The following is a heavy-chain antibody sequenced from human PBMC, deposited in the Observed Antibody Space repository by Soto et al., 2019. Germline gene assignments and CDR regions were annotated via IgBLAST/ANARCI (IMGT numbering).Heavy chain of an antibody. CDR2: IIPIFGTA. V-gene: IGHV1-69*13. Sequence: GASVKVSCKASGGTFSSYAISWVRQAPGQGLEWMGGIIPIFGTANYAQKFQGRVTITADESTSTAYMELSSLRSEDTAVYYCARDLAARPESGWFDPWGQGTLVTVSS. D-gene: IGHD6-6*01. J-gene: IGHJ5*02. CDR3: ARDLAARPESGWFDP. CDR1: GGTFSSYA.